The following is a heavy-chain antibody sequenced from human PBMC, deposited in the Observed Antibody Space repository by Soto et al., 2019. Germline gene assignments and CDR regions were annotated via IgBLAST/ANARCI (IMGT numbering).Heavy chain of an antibody. CDR2: ISSSGSTI. CDR3: ARDRGGYYSARPYYFDY. V-gene: IGHV3-48*03. CDR1: GFTFSSYE. D-gene: IGHD3-3*01. Sequence: GGSLRLSCVASGFTFSSYEMNWVRQAPGKGLEWVSYISSSGSTIYYADSVKGRFTISRDNAKNSLYLQMNSLRAEDTAVYYCARDRGGYYSARPYYFDYWGQGTLVTVSS. J-gene: IGHJ4*02.